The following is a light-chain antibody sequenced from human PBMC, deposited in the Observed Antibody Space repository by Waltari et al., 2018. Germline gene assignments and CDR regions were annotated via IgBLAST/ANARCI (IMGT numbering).Light chain of an antibody. CDR3: QVWDSSRDHVV. CDR1: KLRIKR. J-gene: IGLJ2*01. CDR2: AYT. Sequence: SYVLTQPPSVSVAPGQTAKITCGGTKLRIKRVHCYQQRPGQAPVMVLYAYTNRPPEFPERFSGSNSGNTATLTVSRVEAGDEADYYCQVWDSSRDHVVFGGGTKLTVL. V-gene: IGLV3-21*02.